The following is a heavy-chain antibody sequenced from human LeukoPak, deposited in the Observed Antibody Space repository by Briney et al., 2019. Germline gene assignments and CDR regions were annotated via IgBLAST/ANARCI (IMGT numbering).Heavy chain of an antibody. J-gene: IGHJ4*02. CDR2: ISYDGSNK. CDR1: GFTFSSYG. CDR3: ARDRQQLVL. V-gene: IGHV3-30*03. D-gene: IGHD6-13*01. Sequence: GRSLRLSCAASGFTFSSYGMHWVRQAPGKGLEWVAVISYDGSNKYYADSVKGRFTISRDNSKNTLYLQMNSLRAEDTAVYYCARDRQQLVLWGQGTLVTVSS.